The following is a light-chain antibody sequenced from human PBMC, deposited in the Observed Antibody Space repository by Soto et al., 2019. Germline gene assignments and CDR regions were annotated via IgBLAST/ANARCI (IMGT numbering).Light chain of an antibody. CDR2: AAS. CDR3: QQSYSTLALT. CDR1: QSISSY. J-gene: IGKJ4*01. Sequence: DIQMTQSPSALSASVAARVPLTCRASQSISSYLNWYQQKPGKAPKLLIYAASSLQSGVPSRFSGSGSGTDFTLTISSLQPEDFATYYCQQSYSTLALTFGGGTKVDIK. V-gene: IGKV1-39*01.